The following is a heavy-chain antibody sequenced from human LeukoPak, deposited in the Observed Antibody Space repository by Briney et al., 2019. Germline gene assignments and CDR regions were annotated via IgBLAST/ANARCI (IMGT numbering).Heavy chain of an antibody. D-gene: IGHD3-10*01. Sequence: GASVKVSCKASGYTFTSYGITWVRQAPGQGLEWMGWIRAYNGNTKYAQKLQGRVTMTTDTSTDTAHMELRSLRSDDTAVYYCARDGAWFGEFAVDYWGQGTLVTVSS. V-gene: IGHV1-18*01. J-gene: IGHJ4*02. CDR1: GYTFTSYG. CDR3: ARDGAWFGEFAVDY. CDR2: IRAYNGNT.